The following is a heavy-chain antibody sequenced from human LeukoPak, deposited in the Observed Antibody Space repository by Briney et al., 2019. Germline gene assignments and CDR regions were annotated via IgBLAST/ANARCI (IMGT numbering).Heavy chain of an antibody. CDR1: GGSISSGGYY. CDR2: IYYSGST. Sequence: SETLSLTCTVSGGSISSGGYYWSWIRQHPGKGLEWIVYIYYSGSTYYNPSLKSRVTISVDTSKNQFSLKLSSVTAADTAVYYCARGISSSWYGVSALWYYGMDVWGQGTTVTVSS. J-gene: IGHJ6*02. CDR3: ARGISSSWYGVSALWYYGMDV. V-gene: IGHV4-31*03. D-gene: IGHD6-13*01.